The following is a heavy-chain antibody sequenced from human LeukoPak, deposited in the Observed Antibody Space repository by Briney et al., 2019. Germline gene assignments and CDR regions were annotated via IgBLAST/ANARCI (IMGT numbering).Heavy chain of an antibody. D-gene: IGHD3-22*01. CDR2: IYYSGST. J-gene: IGHJ4*02. CDR3: ARGEDYYDSSGYFDY. V-gene: IGHV4-59*01. Sequence: SETLSLTCTVSGGSISSYYWSWIRQPPGKGLEWIGYIYYSGSTNYNTSLKSQVTISVDTSKNQFSLKLSSVTAADTAAYYCARGEDYYDSSGYFDYWGQGTLVTVSS. CDR1: GGSISSYY.